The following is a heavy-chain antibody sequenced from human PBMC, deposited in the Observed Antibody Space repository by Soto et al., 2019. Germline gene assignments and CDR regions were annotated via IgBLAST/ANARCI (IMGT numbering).Heavy chain of an antibody. V-gene: IGHV3-11*01. CDR2: ISSSGSTI. J-gene: IGHJ6*02. D-gene: IGHD1-1*01. CDR3: ARDTEQERVYYYYYGMDV. Sequence: QVQLVESGGGLVKPGGSLRLSCAASGFTFSDYYMSWIRQAPGKGLEWVSYISSSGSTIYYADSVKGRFTISRDNAKNSLYLQTNSLRAEDTAVYYCARDTEQERVYYYYYGMDVWGQGTTVTVSS. CDR1: GFTFSDYY.